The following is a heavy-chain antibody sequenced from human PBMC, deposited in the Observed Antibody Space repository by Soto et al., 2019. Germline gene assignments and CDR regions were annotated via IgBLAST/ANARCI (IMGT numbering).Heavy chain of an antibody. CDR3: GALPEGWDYLYGMDV. Sequence: GASVKVSCKASGFTFSTSAVQWVRQARGQRLEWIGWIVVGNGYTNYAQKFQERVTITRDMSSGTACMELRSLKFEDTAVYYCGALPEGWDYLYGMDVWGQGTTVTVSS. CDR2: IVVGNGYT. V-gene: IGHV1-58*01. CDR1: GFTFSTSA. J-gene: IGHJ6*02.